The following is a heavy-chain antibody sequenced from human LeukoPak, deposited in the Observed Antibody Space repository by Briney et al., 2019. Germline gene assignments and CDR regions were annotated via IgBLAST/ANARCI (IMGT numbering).Heavy chain of an antibody. CDR1: GYTFTGYY. D-gene: IGHD5-24*01. CDR3: ARGGRGLQFLDY. CDR2: INTNSGGT. Sequence: DSVTVSCKASGYTFTGYYMHWVRQAPGQGIEWMGWINTNSGGTNYAQKLQGRVIMTSDTSISTAYMELSRLRSDDTAVYYCARGGRGLQFLDYWGQGTLVTVSS. V-gene: IGHV1-2*02. J-gene: IGHJ4*02.